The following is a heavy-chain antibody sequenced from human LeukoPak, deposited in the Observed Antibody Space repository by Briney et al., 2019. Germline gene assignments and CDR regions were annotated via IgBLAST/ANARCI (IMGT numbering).Heavy chain of an antibody. J-gene: IGHJ4*02. V-gene: IGHV3-74*01. CDR3: ARGRPHGNDY. Sequence: GGSMRPSCAASGLAFSAYKMHWVRHAPRKGLVWVSRIASDGSSTTYADSVRGRFSISRDNAKNTLYLQMNSLRVEDTAVYYCARGRPHGNDYWGQGTLVTVSS. CDR1: GLAFSAYK. CDR2: IASDGSST. D-gene: IGHD4-23*01.